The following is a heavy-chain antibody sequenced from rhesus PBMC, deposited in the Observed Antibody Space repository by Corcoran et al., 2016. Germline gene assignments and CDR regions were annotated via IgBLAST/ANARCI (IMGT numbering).Heavy chain of an antibody. V-gene: IGHV3-119*01. CDR1: GFPFADYW. Sequence: DVQVAESGGGLVQPGGSLRLYCAASGFPFADYWMRCVRQAPGKGIEWGSRISGDGSVTSYADSVKGRFTISRENAKNSVYLQMNSLRGEDTAVYYCSRGLDSWGRGVSVTVSS. CDR2: ISGDGSVT. J-gene: IGHJ4*01. CDR3: SRGLDS.